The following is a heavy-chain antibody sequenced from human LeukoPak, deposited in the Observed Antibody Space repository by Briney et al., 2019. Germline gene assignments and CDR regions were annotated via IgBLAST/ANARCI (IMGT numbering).Heavy chain of an antibody. CDR3: ARHASLTGDSYYYYGMDV. CDR1: GDSISSHF. CDR2: IHHSGMT. D-gene: IGHD7-27*01. J-gene: IGHJ6*02. V-gene: IGHV4-59*08. Sequence: PSETLSLTCSVSGDSISSHFWSWIRQPPGKGLEWIGYIHHSGMTNYNSALKSRVTISVDTSKNQFSLKLSSVTAADAAVYYCARHASLTGDSYYYYGMDVWGQGTTVTVSS.